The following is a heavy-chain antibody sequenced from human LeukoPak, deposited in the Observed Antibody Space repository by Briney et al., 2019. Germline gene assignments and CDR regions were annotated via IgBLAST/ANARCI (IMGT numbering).Heavy chain of an antibody. CDR3: ARLYRATVVTRRNNWFDP. CDR2: ISIRSATL. CDR1: GFTSSSYE. V-gene: IGHV3-48*03. D-gene: IGHD4-23*01. Sequence: VGSLRLSCAGSGFTSSSYEMKLVRQAPGKGLEWLSSISIRSATLFYAHSQKGRFTISRDNGKNSLYLQTNSLSAEDAAVYYCARLYRATVVTRRNNWFDPWGQGTLVTVSS. J-gene: IGHJ5*02.